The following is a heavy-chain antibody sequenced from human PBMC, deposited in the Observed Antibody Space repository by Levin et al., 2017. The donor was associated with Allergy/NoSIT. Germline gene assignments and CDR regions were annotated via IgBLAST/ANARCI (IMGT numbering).Heavy chain of an antibody. CDR2: IYYSGST. Sequence: KASETLSLTCTVSGGSITSSSYQWGWIRQPPGKGLEWIGNIYYSGSTSYNPSLKDRVTISIDTSKNQFFLKLTSVTAAETAVYYCARVLSAISAAGPEYLGQGTLVTVSS. J-gene: IGHJ4*02. D-gene: IGHD6-13*01. V-gene: IGHV4-39*07. CDR3: ARVLSAISAAGPEY. CDR1: GGSITSSSYQ.